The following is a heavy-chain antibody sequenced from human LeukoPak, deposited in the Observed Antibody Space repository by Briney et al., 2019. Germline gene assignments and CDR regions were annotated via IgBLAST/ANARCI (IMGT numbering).Heavy chain of an antibody. V-gene: IGHV4-59*08. J-gene: IGHJ3*01. CDR2: IYYSGST. CDR3: ARSYGDYITGAYAFDV. CDR1: GGSISSYY. Sequence: SETLSLTCTVSGGSISSYYWSWLRQPPGKGLEWIGYIYYSGSTNYNPSLKSRLTISVDTSKNQFSLKLSSVTAADTVVYYCARSYGDYITGAYAFDVWGQGTMVTVSS. D-gene: IGHD4-17*01.